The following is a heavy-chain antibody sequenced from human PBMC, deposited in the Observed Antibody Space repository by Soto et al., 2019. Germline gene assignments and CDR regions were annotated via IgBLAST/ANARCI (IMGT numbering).Heavy chain of an antibody. J-gene: IGHJ4*02. CDR2: IYHSGST. V-gene: IGHV4-4*02. Sequence: QVQLQESGPGLVKPSGTLSLTCAVSGGSISSSNWWSWVRQPPGKGLEWIGEIYHSGSTNYNPSLKSRVTISVDKSKNQFSLKLSSVTAADTAVYYCARFREASGEQLASQSGFDYWGQGTLVTVSS. CDR1: GGSISSSNW. CDR3: ARFREASGEQLASQSGFDY. D-gene: IGHD6-6*01.